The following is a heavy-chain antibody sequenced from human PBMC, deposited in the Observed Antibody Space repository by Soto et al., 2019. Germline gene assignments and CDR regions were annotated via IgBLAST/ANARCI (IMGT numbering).Heavy chain of an antibody. CDR2: ISDSGTT. Sequence: SETLSLTCIVSGCSISSDYWSWIRQPPGKGLEWIGFISDSGTTNYSPSLKSRVTMSLDTSANQVSLKLRSVTAADTAVYYCAKYGGTYYVSWGQGTLVTVS. D-gene: IGHD1-26*01. J-gene: IGHJ5*02. V-gene: IGHV4-59*01. CDR1: GCSISSDY. CDR3: AKYGGTYYVS.